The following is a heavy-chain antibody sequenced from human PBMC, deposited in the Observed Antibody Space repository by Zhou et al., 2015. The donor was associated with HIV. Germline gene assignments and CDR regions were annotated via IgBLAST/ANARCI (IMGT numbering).Heavy chain of an antibody. D-gene: IGHD3-22*01. CDR3: ATDDIGGYHSFNY. V-gene: IGHV1-46*01. CDR2: INLSGGNT. Sequence: QVQLVQSGAEVKKPGASVKVSCKSSGYIFTTYFMHWVRQAPGQGLEWMGIINLSGGNTIYAQKFQGRVTLTTDRSTRTAYMELRTLRSDDAAIYYCATDDIGGYHSFNYWGQGTLVSVSS. CDR1: GYIFTTYF. J-gene: IGHJ4*02.